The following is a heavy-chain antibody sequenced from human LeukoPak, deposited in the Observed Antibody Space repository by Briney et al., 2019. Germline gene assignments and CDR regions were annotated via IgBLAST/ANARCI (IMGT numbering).Heavy chain of an antibody. V-gene: IGHV1-69*13. J-gene: IGHJ6*03. D-gene: IGHD2-15*01. CDR3: AGDGCSGGSCYGNYYYYYYMDV. CDR2: IIPIFGTA. Sequence: ASVKVSCKASGGTFSSYAISWVRQAPGQGLEWMGGIIPIFGTANYAQKFQGRVTITADESTSTAYMEPSSLRSEDTAVYYCAGDGCSGGSCYGNYYYYYYMDVWGKGTTVTISS. CDR1: GGTFSSYA.